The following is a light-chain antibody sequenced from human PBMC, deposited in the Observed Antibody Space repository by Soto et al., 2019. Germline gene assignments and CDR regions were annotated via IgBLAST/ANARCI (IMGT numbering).Light chain of an antibody. CDR1: SSDVGRYNL. CDR3: CSYAGSSTFVV. CDR2: EGS. Sequence: SALTQPASVSGSPEQSITISCTGTSSDVGRYNLVSWYQQHPGKAPKLMIYEGSKRPSGVSNRFSGSKSGNTASLTISGLQAEDEADYYCCSYAGSSTFVVFGGGTKLTVL. V-gene: IGLV2-23*03. J-gene: IGLJ2*01.